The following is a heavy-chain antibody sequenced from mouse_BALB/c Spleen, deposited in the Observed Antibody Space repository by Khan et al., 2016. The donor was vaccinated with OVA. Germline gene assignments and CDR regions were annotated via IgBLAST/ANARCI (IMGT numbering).Heavy chain of an antibody. D-gene: IGHD1-2*01. V-gene: IGHV3-2*02. J-gene: IGHJ2*01. CDR1: GYSITSGYG. Sequence: EVQLQESGPGLVKPSQSLSLTCTVTGYSITSGYGWSWIRQFPGDKLEWMGYISYSGSTYYNPSLKSRISITRDTSKNQFFLQLNSVTTEDTATYYCARTARIKYWGQGTTLTVSS. CDR3: ARTARIKY. CDR2: ISYSGST.